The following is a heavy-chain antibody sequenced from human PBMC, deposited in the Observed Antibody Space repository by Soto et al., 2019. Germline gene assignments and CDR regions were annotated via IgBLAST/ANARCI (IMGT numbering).Heavy chain of an antibody. D-gene: IGHD2-2*01. CDR2: INPNSGGT. J-gene: IGHJ3*02. CDR3: ARAPPIAAMPAFAFDI. V-gene: IGHV1-2*04. Sequence: QVQLVQSGAEVKKPGASVKVSCKASGYTFTGYYMHWVRQAPGQGLEWMGWINPNSGGTNYAQKFQGWVTMTRDTSISTAYMELSRLRSDDTALYYCARAPPIAAMPAFAFDIWGQGTMVTVSS. CDR1: GYTFTGYY.